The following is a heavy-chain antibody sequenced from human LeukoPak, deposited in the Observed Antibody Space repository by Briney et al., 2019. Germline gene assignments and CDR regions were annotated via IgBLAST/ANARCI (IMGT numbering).Heavy chain of an antibody. D-gene: IGHD1-26*01. J-gene: IGHJ5*02. V-gene: IGHV1-3*02. CDR3: ARDYSGQWEQLTGWWIDP. CDR1: GYTFTSYA. Sequence: ASVKVSCKASGYTFTSYAMHWVRQAPGQRLEWMGWSNAGNGNTKYSQEFQGRVTITRDMSTRTVCMELSDLRPEDTALYYCARDYSGQWEQLTGWWIDPWGQGTLVIVSS. CDR2: SNAGNGNT.